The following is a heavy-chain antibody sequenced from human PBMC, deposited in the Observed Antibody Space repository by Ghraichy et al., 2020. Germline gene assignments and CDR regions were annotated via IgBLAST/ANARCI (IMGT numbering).Heavy chain of an antibody. D-gene: IGHD1-1*01. CDR3: ARGTGRGRDAFDI. V-gene: IGHV3-48*02. CDR1: GFTFGSYS. Sequence: GSLRLSCAASGFTFGSYSMNWVRQAPGKGLEWVSYISSISTIYNADSVKGRFTISRDIAKNSLYLQMNSLRDEDTAVYYCARGTGRGRDAFDIWGQGTMVTVSS. CDR2: ISSISTI. J-gene: IGHJ3*02.